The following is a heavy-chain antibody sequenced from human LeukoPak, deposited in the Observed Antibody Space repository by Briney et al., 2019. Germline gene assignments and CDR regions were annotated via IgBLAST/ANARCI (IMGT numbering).Heavy chain of an antibody. J-gene: IGHJ3*02. CDR2: INPNGGGT. D-gene: IGHD2-2*01. CDR1: GYTLTGYY. CDR3: AKSRRGLAFDT. Sequence: ASVKVSCKASGYTLTGYYMHWVRQAPGQGLECMGWINPNGGGTNYAQKFQGRVTMTRDTSISTAYMELSRLRSDDTAVYYCAKSRRGLAFDTWGQGTMVTVSS. V-gene: IGHV1-2*02.